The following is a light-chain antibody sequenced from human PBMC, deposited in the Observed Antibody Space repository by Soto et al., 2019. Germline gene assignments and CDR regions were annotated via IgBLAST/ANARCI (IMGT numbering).Light chain of an antibody. CDR1: QTVSRY. CDR3: QQRSTWPLFT. Sequence: LTQSPATLFLSPGERATRACRASQTVSRYLAWYQQKPGQAPRLLIYYASNRATGIPARFSGSGSGTDYTLTISSLEPEDFAVYYCQQRSTWPLFTFGGGTKVEI. V-gene: IGKV3-11*01. CDR2: YAS. J-gene: IGKJ4*01.